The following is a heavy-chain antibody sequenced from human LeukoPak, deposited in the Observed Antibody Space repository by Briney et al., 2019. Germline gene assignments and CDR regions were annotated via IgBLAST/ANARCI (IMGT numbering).Heavy chain of an antibody. D-gene: IGHD3-10*01. CDR3: ARDLSYGSGSYFPDY. CDR1: GYTFTSYY. V-gene: IGHV1-46*01. CDR2: INPSGGST. Sequence: ASVKVSCKASGYTFTSYYMHWVRQAPGQGLEWMGIINPSGGSTSYAQKFQGRVTMTRDTSISTAYMELSRLRSDDTAVYYCARDLSYGSGSYFPDYWGQGTLVTVSS. J-gene: IGHJ4*02.